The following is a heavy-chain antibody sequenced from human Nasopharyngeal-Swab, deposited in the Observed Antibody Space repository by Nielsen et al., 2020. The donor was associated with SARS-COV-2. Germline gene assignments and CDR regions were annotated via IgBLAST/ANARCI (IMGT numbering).Heavy chain of an antibody. CDR3: ATADPAGSPSVWFDY. V-gene: IGHV1-24*01. J-gene: IGHJ4*02. D-gene: IGHD1-14*01. Sequence: ASVKVSCKVSGYTPTELSMHWVRQAPGKGLEWMGGFDPEDGETIYAQKFQGRVTMTEDTSTDTAYMELSSLRSEDTAVYYCATADPAGSPSVWFDYWGQGTLVPSPQ. CDR2: FDPEDGET. CDR1: GYTPTELS.